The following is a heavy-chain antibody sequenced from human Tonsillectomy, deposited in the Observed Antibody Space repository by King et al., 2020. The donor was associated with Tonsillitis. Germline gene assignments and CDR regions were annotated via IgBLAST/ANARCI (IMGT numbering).Heavy chain of an antibody. CDR1: GFTLNSYV. CDR2: MPYDGRDK. Sequence: VQLVESGGGVVQPGRSLRLSCVDSGFTLNSYVILWVRQATGKGLEWVSTMPYDGRDKYYVDSVKGRFTLSRDYSKNTVFLQINSLRLEDTAVYYCALTTVVSYSYYNPIYVWGQGTTVTVSS. CDR3: ALTTVVSYSYYNPIYV. V-gene: IGHV3-30*01. J-gene: IGHJ6*02. D-gene: IGHD4-11*01.